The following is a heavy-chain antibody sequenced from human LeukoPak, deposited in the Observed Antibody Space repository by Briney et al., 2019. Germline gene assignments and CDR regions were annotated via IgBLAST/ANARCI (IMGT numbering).Heavy chain of an antibody. V-gene: IGHV4-59*01. D-gene: IGHD6-13*01. CDR2: VHHRGST. J-gene: IGHJ4*02. CDR1: GASISNDY. Sequence: SETLSLTCTVSGASISNDYWSWIRQAPGKGLEYIGYVHHRGSTDFNPSLKSRVTLSIDTSKNQFSLKLSSVTAADTAVYYCARGASSWYFWGQGTLVTVSS. CDR3: ARGASSWYF.